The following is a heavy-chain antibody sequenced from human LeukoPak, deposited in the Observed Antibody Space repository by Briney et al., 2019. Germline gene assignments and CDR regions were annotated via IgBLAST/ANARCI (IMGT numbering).Heavy chain of an antibody. J-gene: IGHJ5*02. V-gene: IGHV3-30*04. D-gene: IGHD3-22*01. Sequence: GGSLRLSCAASGFTFSNYAMNWVRQAPGKGLQWLTVISDDGSNQYYADSVKGRFTISRDNAKNTLNLQMNSLRAEDTAVYYCARDLGQYYDTSDNWFDPWGQGTLVTVSS. CDR1: GFTFSNYA. CDR3: ARDLGQYYDTSDNWFDP. CDR2: ISDDGSNQ.